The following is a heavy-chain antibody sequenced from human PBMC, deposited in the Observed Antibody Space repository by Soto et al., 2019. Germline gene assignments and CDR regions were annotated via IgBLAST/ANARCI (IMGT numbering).Heavy chain of an antibody. Sequence: QLQLQESGPGLVKPSETLSLTCTVSGGSISSSSYYWGWIRQPPGKGLEWIGSIYYSGSTYYNPALKSRVTISGDTSKNQFSLKVSPVTAADTAVYYCARHDRGQRLLSRSRGWFDPWGQGTLVTVSS. CDR3: ARHDRGQRLLSRSRGWFDP. D-gene: IGHD6-25*01. CDR1: GGSISSSSYY. J-gene: IGHJ5*02. V-gene: IGHV4-39*01. CDR2: IYYSGST.